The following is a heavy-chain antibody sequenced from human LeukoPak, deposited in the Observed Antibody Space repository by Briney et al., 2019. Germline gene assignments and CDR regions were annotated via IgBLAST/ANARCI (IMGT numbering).Heavy chain of an antibody. Sequence: KPGGSLTLSCAASGFTFSRYRMNWVRQAPGEGLEWVASISSSGGYIYYLDSVKGRFTISRDNAENSLYLQMNSLRAEDTAVYYCARDGYNYAFDIWGQGTMVTVSS. D-gene: IGHD5-24*01. CDR1: GFTFSRYR. CDR2: ISSSGGYI. V-gene: IGHV3-21*01. CDR3: ARDGYNYAFDI. J-gene: IGHJ3*02.